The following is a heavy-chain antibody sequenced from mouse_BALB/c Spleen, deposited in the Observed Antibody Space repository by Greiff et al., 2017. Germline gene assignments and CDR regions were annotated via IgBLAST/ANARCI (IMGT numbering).Heavy chain of an antibody. V-gene: IGHV5-9-3*01. CDR2: ISSGGSYT. CDR3: ARYGNYFDY. J-gene: IGHJ2*01. D-gene: IGHD2-10*02. CDR1: GFTFSSYA. Sequence: EVKVVESGGGLVKPGGSLKLSCAASGFTFSSYAMSWVRQTPEKRLEWVATISSGGSYTYYPDSVKGRFTISRDNAKNTLYLQMSSLRSEDTAMYYCARYGNYFDYWGQGTTLTVSS.